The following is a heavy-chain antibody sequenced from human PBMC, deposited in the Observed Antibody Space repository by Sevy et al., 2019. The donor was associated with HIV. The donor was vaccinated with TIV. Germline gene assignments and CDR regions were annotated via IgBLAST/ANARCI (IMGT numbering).Heavy chain of an antibody. V-gene: IGHV1-2*06. J-gene: IGHJ4*01. CDR3: ARERLAVAGTFDY. D-gene: IGHD6-19*01. Sequence: ASVKVSCKASGYTFSGYYMHWVRQAPGQGLEWMGRINPNSGGTNYAQKFQGRVTMTRDTSISTAYMELSRLRSDDTAVYYCARERLAVAGTFDYWGQGTLVTVSS. CDR2: INPNSGGT. CDR1: GYTFSGYY.